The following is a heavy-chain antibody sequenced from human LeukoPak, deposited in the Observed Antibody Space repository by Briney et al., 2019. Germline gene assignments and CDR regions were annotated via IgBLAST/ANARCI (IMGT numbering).Heavy chain of an antibody. CDR3: ARKMASPYYYDSSGYYSE. Sequence: ASVKVSCKASGYTFTTYGISWVRQAPGQGLEWMGWISAYNGNTNYAQNLQGRVTMTTDTSTSTAYMELRSLRSDDTAVYYCARKMASPYYYDSSGYYSEWGQGTLVTVSS. J-gene: IGHJ4*02. CDR1: GYTFTTYG. CDR2: ISAYNGNT. V-gene: IGHV1-18*01. D-gene: IGHD3-22*01.